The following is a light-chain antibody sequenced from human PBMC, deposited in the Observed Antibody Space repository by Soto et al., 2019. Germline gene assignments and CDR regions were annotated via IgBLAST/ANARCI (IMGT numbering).Light chain of an antibody. J-gene: IGKJ1*01. CDR3: QQYYTFPWT. CDR2: KAS. Sequence: DIQMTQSPSTLSASVGDRVTITCRASQSISSWLAWYQQRPWKAPKLLIYKASNLERGVPSRFSGSGSGTELTLTISSLHPDDFATYYCQQYYTFPWTFGPGTKVEIK. CDR1: QSISSW. V-gene: IGKV1-5*03.